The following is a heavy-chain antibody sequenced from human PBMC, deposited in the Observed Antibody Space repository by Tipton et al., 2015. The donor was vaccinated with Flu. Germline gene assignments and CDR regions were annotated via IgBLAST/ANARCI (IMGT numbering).Heavy chain of an antibody. CDR3: ATLTGDDY. J-gene: IGHJ4*02. CDR1: GFSFTSYG. V-gene: IGHV3-30*02. Sequence: GSLRLSCAASGFSFTSYGMHWVRQAPGKGLEWVAYIRYDGSNKYYADSVMAQFTISRDNSKNTMFLQMNSLRPEDTAVYYCATLTGDDYWGQGILVTVSS. D-gene: IGHD7-27*01. CDR2: IRYDGSNK.